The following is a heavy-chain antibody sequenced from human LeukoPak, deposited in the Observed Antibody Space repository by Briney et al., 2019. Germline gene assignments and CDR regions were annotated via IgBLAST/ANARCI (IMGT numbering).Heavy chain of an antibody. CDR3: AKGPVSAIVGATTLDY. D-gene: IGHD1-26*01. Sequence: ASVKVSCKASGYTFSSYSINWVRQAPGQGLEWMGWISTYNGNTNYAQTLHGRVTMTTDTSTSTAYMELRSLRSHDTAVYYCAKGPVSAIVGATTLDYWGQGTLVTVSS. CDR2: ISTYNGNT. V-gene: IGHV1-18*01. CDR1: GYTFSSYS. J-gene: IGHJ4*02.